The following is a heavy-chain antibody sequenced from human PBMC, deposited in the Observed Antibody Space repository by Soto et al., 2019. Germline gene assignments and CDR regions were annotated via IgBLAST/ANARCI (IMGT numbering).Heavy chain of an antibody. D-gene: IGHD3-22*01. CDR1: GFTFSSYG. CDR2: ISYDGSNK. CDR3: ANSSGYPFDY. Sequence: QVQLVESGGGVVQPGRSLRLSCAASGFTFSSYGMHWVRQAPGKGLEWVAVISYDGSNKYYADSVKGRFTISRDNSKNTLYLQMNSLRAEDTAVYYCANSSGYPFDYWGQGTLVTVSS. V-gene: IGHV3-30*18. J-gene: IGHJ4*02.